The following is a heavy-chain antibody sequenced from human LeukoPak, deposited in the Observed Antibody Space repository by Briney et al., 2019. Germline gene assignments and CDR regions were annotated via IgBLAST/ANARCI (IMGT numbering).Heavy chain of an antibody. D-gene: IGHD5-12*01. V-gene: IGHV3-48*03. J-gene: IGHJ6*04. CDR3: ARDWLDV. CDR1: GFAFSSYE. Sequence: PGGSLRLSCAASGFAFSSYEMIWVRQAPGKGLEWVSYISSSGDTIFYADFVKGRFTISRDNAKNSMYLQMNSLRADDTAEYYCARDWLDVWGKGTTVTVSS. CDR2: ISSSGDTI.